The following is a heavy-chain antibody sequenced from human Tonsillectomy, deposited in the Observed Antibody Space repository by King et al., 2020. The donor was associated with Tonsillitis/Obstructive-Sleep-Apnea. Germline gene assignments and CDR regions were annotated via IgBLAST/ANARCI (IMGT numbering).Heavy chain of an antibody. J-gene: IGHJ2*01. CDR1: GFTFNIYG. CDR3: ARSREVTTSHWYLDH. D-gene: IGHD4-11*01. CDR2: IWDDGTNK. Sequence: VQLVESGGGVVQPGRSLRVSCAASGFTFNIYGMHWVRQAPGKGLEWVTFIWDDGTNKYYADSVKGRFTISRDNSKNTLFLQMNSLRAEDTAVYYCARSREVTTSHWYLDHWGRGTLVTVSS. V-gene: IGHV3-33*01.